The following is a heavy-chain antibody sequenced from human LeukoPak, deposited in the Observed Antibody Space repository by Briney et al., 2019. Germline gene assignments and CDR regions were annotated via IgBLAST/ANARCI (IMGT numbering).Heavy chain of an antibody. CDR3: ARGTGLCGFGCLTDDAFDI. D-gene: IGHD2-2*01. CDR1: GGSISSGDYY. Sequence: PSETMSLTCSVSGGSISSGDYYWNWIRLSPGKGLEWIGYIFHSGTTYSNPSLKSQVTISIDTSKNQSSLKLSPVTAAETAVYYCARGTGLCGFGCLTDDAFDIWGRGTMVTVSS. J-gene: IGHJ3*02. CDR2: IFHSGTT. V-gene: IGHV4-30-4*08.